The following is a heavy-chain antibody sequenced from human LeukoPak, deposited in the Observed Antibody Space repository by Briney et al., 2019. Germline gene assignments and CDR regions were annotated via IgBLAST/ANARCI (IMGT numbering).Heavy chain of an antibody. D-gene: IGHD1-7*01. CDR2: IIPILGIA. Sequence: GASVKVSCKASGGTFSSYAISWVRQAPGQGLGWMGRIIPILGIANYAQKFQGRVTITADKSTSTAYMELSSLRSEDTAVYYCARDINWNYQYAFDIWGQGTMVTVSS. CDR1: GGTFSSYA. CDR3: ARDINWNYQYAFDI. J-gene: IGHJ3*02. V-gene: IGHV1-69*04.